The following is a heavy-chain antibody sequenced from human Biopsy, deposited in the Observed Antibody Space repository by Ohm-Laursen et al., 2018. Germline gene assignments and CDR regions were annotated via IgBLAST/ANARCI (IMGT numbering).Heavy chain of an antibody. Sequence: PGTLSLTCTVSGGSISGSSWSWIRQPPGKGLEWIGYIYYTGSTNYNPSLKSRVTISVDTSMNHLSLRLTSVTAADTAVYYCARHAPSYSGSYWRYFDLWGRGTLVTVSS. CDR1: GGSISGSS. D-gene: IGHD1-26*01. V-gene: IGHV4-59*08. CDR3: ARHAPSYSGSYWRYFDL. J-gene: IGHJ2*01. CDR2: IYYTGST.